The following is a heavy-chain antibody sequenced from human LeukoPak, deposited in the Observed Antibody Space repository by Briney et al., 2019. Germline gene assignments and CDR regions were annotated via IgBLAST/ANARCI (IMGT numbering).Heavy chain of an antibody. D-gene: IGHD2-15*01. Sequence: GGSLRLSCATSGFTLSSYEMNWVRQAPGKGLEWVSYISPSGSAIYTGSVKGRFTISTDNAKNSLFLQMNSLRAEDTAVYYCGRGGYCSGGTCYRFNAFDIWGQGTTVTVSS. CDR2: ISPSGSAI. J-gene: IGHJ3*02. CDR1: GFTLSSYE. V-gene: IGHV3-48*03. CDR3: GRGGYCSGGTCYRFNAFDI.